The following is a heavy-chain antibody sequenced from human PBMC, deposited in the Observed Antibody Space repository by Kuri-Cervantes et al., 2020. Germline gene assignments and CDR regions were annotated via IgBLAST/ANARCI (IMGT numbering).Heavy chain of an antibody. J-gene: IGHJ4*02. CDR2: INPSGGST. CDR1: GYTFTSYY. CDR3: ARVRSGYYDRQGFDY. Sequence: ASVKVSCKASGYTFTSYYMHWVRQAPGQGLEWMGIINPSGGSTSYAQKFQGRVTMTRDTSTGTVYMELSSLRSEDTAVYYCARVRSGYYDRQGFDYWGQGTLVTVSS. D-gene: IGHD3-22*01. V-gene: IGHV1-46*01.